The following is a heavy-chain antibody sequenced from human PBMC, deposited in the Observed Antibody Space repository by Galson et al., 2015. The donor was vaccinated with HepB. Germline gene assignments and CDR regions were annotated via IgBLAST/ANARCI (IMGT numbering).Heavy chain of an antibody. D-gene: IGHD3-10*01. J-gene: IGHJ6*02. V-gene: IGHV1-69*13. CDR3: ARDGAYYYGSGTSRFMDV. CDR1: GGTFSSYA. CDR2: IIPIFGTA. Sequence: SVKVSCKASGGTFSSYAISWVRQAPGQGLEWMGGIIPIFGTANYAQKFQGRVTITADESTSTAYMELSSLRSEDTAVYYCARDGAYYYGSGTSRFMDVWGQGTTVTVSS.